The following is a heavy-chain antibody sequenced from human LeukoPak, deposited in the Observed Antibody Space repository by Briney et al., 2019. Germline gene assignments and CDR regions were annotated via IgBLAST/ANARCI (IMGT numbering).Heavy chain of an antibody. Sequence: SETLSLTCTVSGGSISSYYWSWIRQPPGKGLEWIGYIYYSGSTNYNPSLKSRVTISVDASKNQFSLKLSSVTAADTAVYYCARDGKAVAGTGSLFDPWGQGTLVTVSS. V-gene: IGHV4-59*01. CDR1: GGSISSYY. CDR2: IYYSGST. CDR3: ARDGKAVAGTGSLFDP. J-gene: IGHJ5*02. D-gene: IGHD6-19*01.